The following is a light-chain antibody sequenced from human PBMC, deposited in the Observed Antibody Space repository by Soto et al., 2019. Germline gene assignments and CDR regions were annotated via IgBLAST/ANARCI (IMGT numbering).Light chain of an antibody. V-gene: IGLV4-69*01. CDR1: SGHSNYA. CDR3: QTWSTGIVI. J-gene: IGLJ2*01. CDR2: LNRDGSH. Sequence: QLVLTQSPSASASLGASVKLTCTVSSGHSNYAIAWHQQQPQKGHRYLLKLNRDGSHSTGDAIRNRFSGSSSGAERYLTISRLQYEDEADYYCQTWSTGIVIFGGGTKVTVL.